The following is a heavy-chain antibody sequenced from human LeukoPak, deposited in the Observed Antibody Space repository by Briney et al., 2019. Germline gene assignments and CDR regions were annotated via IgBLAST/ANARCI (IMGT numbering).Heavy chain of an antibody. Sequence: ASVKVSCKVSVYILIELSMHWVRQAPGKGLEWMGGFDPEQGETIYAQGFQGRVTMTEDTSTDTAYMNLSSLRSEDTAVYYCATLVGARFNYWGQGTLVTVSS. CDR1: VYILIELS. CDR2: FDPEQGET. D-gene: IGHD1-26*01. V-gene: IGHV1-24*01. CDR3: ATLVGARFNY. J-gene: IGHJ4*02.